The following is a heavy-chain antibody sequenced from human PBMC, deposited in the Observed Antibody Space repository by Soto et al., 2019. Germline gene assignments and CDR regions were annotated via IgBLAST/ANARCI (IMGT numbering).Heavy chain of an antibody. Sequence: GESLKISCKGSGYSFNSYWITWVRQMPGKGLEWMGRIDPSDSYINYSPSFQGHVTLSVDKAISTAYLQWSSLKASDTAIYYCARHGAWAAKYFDYWGQGTLVTVPQ. J-gene: IGHJ4*02. CDR1: GYSFNSYW. V-gene: IGHV5-10-1*01. CDR2: IDPSDSYI. CDR3: ARHGAWAAKYFDY. D-gene: IGHD6-25*01.